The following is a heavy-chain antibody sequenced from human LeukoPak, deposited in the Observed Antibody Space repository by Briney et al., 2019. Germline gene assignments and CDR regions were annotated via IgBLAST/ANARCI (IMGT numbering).Heavy chain of an antibody. J-gene: IGHJ4*02. V-gene: IGHV3-7*03. CDR2: IKQDGSEK. D-gene: IGHD3-16*02. CDR1: GFTFSSYW. CDR3: ARERGYDYVWGSYRYGGGYFDY. Sequence: PGGSLRLSCAASGFTFSSYWMSWVRQAPGKGLEWVANIKQDGSEKYYVDSVKGRFIISRDNAKNSLYLQMNSLRAEDTAVYYCARERGYDYVWGSYRYGGGYFDYWGQGTLVTVSS.